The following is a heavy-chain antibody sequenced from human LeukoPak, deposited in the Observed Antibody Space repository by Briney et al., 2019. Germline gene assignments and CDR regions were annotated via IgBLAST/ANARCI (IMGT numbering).Heavy chain of an antibody. J-gene: IGHJ3*02. CDR3: ARYDDTSELAFDI. V-gene: IGHV1-69*06. D-gene: IGHD3-22*01. Sequence: ASVKVSCKASGGTFSNYVISWVRQAPGQGLECMGGIIPLYDTANYAQKFQGRVTITADKSTSTVYMELSSLRGDDTAVYYCARYDDTSELAFDIWGQGTMVTVSS. CDR2: IIPLYDTA. CDR1: GGTFSNYV.